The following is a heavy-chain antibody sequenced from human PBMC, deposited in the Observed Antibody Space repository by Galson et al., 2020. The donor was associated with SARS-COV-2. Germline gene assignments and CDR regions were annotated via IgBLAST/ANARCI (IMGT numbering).Heavy chain of an antibody. CDR3: ARDRPPYDYGDRRSDWDDAFDI. CDR2: IYYSGST. Sequence: ASETLSLTCTVSGGSISSSSYYWGWIRQPPGKGLEWIGSIYYSGSTYYNPSLKSRVTISVDTSKNQFSLKLSSVTAADTAVYYCARDRPPYDYGDRRSDWDDAFDIWGQGTMVTVSS. CDR1: GGSISSSSYY. V-gene: IGHV4-39*07. D-gene: IGHD4-17*01. J-gene: IGHJ3*02.